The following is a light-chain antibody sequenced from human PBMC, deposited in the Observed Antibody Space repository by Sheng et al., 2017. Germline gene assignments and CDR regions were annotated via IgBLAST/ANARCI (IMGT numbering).Light chain of an antibody. V-gene: IGLV1-40*01. Sequence: QSVLTQPPSVSGAPGQRVNISCTGSSSNIGAGYDVHWYQTFPGVAPKVLIYANSNRPSGVPDRFSGSKSGTSASLAITGLQPEDEADYYCQCFDNRLTEWMFGGGTKVTV. J-gene: IGLJ3*02. CDR3: QCFDNRLTEWM. CDR1: SSNIGAGYD. CDR2: ANS.